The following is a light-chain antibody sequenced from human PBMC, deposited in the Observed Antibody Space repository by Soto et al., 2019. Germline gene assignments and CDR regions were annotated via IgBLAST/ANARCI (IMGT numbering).Light chain of an antibody. CDR3: QHYNSYSEA. Sequence: EIQMTQSPSTLSGSVGGRVTITCRASQTICSWLAWYQQKPGKAPKLLIYKASTLKSGVPSRFSGSGSGAEFTLTISSLQPDDFATYYCQHYNSYSEAFGQGTKVDI. CDR2: KAS. CDR1: QTICSW. V-gene: IGKV1-5*03. J-gene: IGKJ1*01.